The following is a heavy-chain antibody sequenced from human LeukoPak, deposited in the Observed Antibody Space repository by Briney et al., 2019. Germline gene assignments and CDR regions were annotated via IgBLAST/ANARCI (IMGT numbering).Heavy chain of an antibody. V-gene: IGHV1-69*05. CDR3: ARGVVPAAIDQFDP. CDR2: IIPIFGTA. Sequence: SVKVSCKASGGTFSSYAISWVRQAPGQGLEWMGGIIPIFGTANYAQKFQGRVTITTDESTSTAYMELCSLRSEDTAVYYCARGVVPAAIDQFDPWGQGTLVTVSS. J-gene: IGHJ5*02. D-gene: IGHD2-2*01. CDR1: GGTFSSYA.